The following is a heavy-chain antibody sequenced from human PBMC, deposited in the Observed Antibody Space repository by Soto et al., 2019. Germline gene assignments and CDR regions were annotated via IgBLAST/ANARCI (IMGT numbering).Heavy chain of an antibody. CDR1: GFTFDSHW. V-gene: IGHV3-74*01. Sequence: ESGGVLVQPGGSLRLSCVASGFTFDSHWMHWVRQAPGEGLVWVLRIKTDGYAAAYADSVKGRFTISRDNTKNTVYLQMNSLRAEDTAVYFCVRESRVAADCWGQGTLVTVSS. D-gene: IGHD2-15*01. CDR3: VRESRVAADC. CDR2: IKTDGYAA. J-gene: IGHJ4*02.